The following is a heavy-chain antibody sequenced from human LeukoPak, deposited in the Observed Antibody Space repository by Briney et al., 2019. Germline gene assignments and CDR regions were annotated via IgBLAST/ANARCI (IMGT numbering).Heavy chain of an antibody. V-gene: IGHV1-8*01. CDR3: ARLGIYYDFWSGYRTRYYHYYGMDV. CDR2: MNPNSGNT. Sequence: ASVKVSCKASGYTFTSYDINWVRQATGQGLEWMGWMNPNSGNTGYAQKFQGRVTMTRNTSISTAYMELSSLRSEDTAVYYCARLGIYYDFWSGYRTRYYHYYGMDVWGQGTTVTVSS. D-gene: IGHD3-3*01. CDR1: GYTFTSYD. J-gene: IGHJ6*02.